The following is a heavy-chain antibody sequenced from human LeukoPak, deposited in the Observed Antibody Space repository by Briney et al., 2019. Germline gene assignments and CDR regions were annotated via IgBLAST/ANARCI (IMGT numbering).Heavy chain of an antibody. CDR3: ARSAGGNYFDY. CDR1: GFTFDNYN. V-gene: IGHV3-21*01. J-gene: IGHJ4*02. Sequence: PGGSLRLSCAASGFTFDNYNMNWVRQAPGKGLEWVSSISSGTNYIFEADSVKGRFTVTKDTALNSLSLQMNSLTADDTAVYYCARSAGGNYFDYWDQGTLVTVSS. D-gene: IGHD2-8*02. CDR2: ISSGTNYI.